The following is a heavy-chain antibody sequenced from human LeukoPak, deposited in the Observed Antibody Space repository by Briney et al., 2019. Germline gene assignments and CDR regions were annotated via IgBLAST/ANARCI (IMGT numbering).Heavy chain of an antibody. J-gene: IGHJ6*02. V-gene: IGHV4-34*01. CDR2: INNSGST. Sequence: SETLSLTCAVSGGSFSGYYWSWIRQPPRKGQEWIGEINNSGSTNYNPSLQSRVTISVHTSKNRFSLKLSSVPAADPAMYYCAGPYSSGDHYYYYGMVVWGQGTTVTVSS. D-gene: IGHD6-25*01. CDR1: GGSFSGYY. CDR3: AGPYSSGDHYYYYGMVV.